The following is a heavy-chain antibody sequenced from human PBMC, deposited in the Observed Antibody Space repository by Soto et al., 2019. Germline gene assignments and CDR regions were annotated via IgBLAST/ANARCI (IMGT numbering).Heavy chain of an antibody. J-gene: IGHJ4*02. D-gene: IGHD3-16*01. Sequence: EVQLLESGGDLVQPGASLRISCAAFGFTFGTFALSWVRQAPGKGLEWVSAITGNGGSTYYVGSVRRPFTISGDNSRNTLYLQMSSLRDEDTAVYYSAKSSAATITVGNENWGQGTLVPGSS. CDR1: GFTFGTFA. CDR2: ITGNGGST. V-gene: IGHV3-23*01. CDR3: AKSSAATITVGNEN.